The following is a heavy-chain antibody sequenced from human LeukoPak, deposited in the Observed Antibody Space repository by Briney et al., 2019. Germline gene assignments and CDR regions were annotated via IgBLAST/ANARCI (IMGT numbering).Heavy chain of an antibody. J-gene: IGHJ6*02. D-gene: IGHD2-15*01. CDR3: ARDTVVVVASYGMDV. V-gene: IGHV3-53*01. CDR2: IYSGGST. CDR1: GFTVSSNY. Sequence: GGSLRLSCAASGFTVSSNYMSWVRQAPGKGLDWVSVIYSGGSTYYADSVKGRFTISRDNSKNTLYLQMNSLRAEDTAVYYCARDTVVVVASYGMDVWGQGTTVTVSS.